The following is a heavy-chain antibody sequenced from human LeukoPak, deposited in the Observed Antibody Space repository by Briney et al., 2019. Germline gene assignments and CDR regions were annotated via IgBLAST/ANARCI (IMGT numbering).Heavy chain of an antibody. CDR2: IKQDGSEK. CDR3: AREIAAAGNEWFDP. D-gene: IGHD6-13*01. Sequence: GGSLRLSCAASGFTFSSYWMSWVRQAPGKGLEWVANIKQDGSEKYYVDSVKGRFTISGDNAKNSLYLQMNSLRAEDTAVYYCAREIAAAGNEWFDPWGQGTLVTVSS. V-gene: IGHV3-7*01. J-gene: IGHJ5*02. CDR1: GFTFSSYW.